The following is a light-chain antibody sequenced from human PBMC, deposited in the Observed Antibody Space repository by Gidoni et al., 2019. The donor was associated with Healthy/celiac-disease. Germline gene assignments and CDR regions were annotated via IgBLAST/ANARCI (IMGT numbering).Light chain of an antibody. J-gene: IGKJ2*04. CDR3: QQRSNWPGS. CDR2: DAS. CDR1: QSVSSY. Sequence: EIVLTQSPATLSLSPGERATLSCRASQSVSSYLAWYQQKPGQAPRLLIYDASNRATGIPARFSGSGSVTDFTLTISSLEPEDFAVYYCQQRSNWPGSFGQGTKLEIK. V-gene: IGKV3-11*01.